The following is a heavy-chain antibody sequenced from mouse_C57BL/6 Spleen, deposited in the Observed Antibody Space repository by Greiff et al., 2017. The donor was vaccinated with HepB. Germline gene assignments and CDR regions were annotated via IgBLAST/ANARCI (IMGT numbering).Heavy chain of an antibody. CDR3: TRDGPHYYGSSYVPWYFDV. CDR2: ISSGGDYI. V-gene: IGHV5-9-1*02. J-gene: IGHJ1*03. Sequence: EVKLMESGEGLVKPGGSLKLSCAASGFTFSSYAMSWVRQTPEKRLEWVAYISSGGDYIYYADTVKGRFTISRDNARNTLYLQMSSLKSEDTAMYYCTRDGPHYYGSSYVPWYFDVWGTGTTVTVSS. CDR1: GFTFSSYA. D-gene: IGHD1-1*01.